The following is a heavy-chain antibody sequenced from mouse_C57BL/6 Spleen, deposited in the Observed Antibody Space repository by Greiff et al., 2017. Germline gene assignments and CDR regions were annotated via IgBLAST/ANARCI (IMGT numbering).Heavy chain of an antibody. CDR2: IYPSDSET. D-gene: IGHD1-1*01. J-gene: IGHJ3*01. Sequence: QVQLQQPGAELVRPGSSVKLSCKASGYTFTSYWMAWVKQRPGQGLEWIGNIYPSDSETHYTQKFKDKATLTVDKSSSTAYMQLSSLTSEDAAVYYCASHVYYGSSYSLAYWGQGTMVTVSA. CDR1: GYTFTSYW. V-gene: IGHV1-61*01. CDR3: ASHVYYGSSYSLAY.